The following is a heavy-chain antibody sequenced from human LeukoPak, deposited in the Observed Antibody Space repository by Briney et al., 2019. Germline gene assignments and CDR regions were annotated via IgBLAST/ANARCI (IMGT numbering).Heavy chain of an antibody. CDR3: ARSKHYYYDSSGYPSSGFDY. V-gene: IGHV4-31*03. CDR2: IYYSGST. J-gene: IGHJ4*02. Sequence: SETLSLTCTVSGGSISSGGYYWSWIRQHPGKGLEWIGYIYYSGSTYYNPSLKSRVTISVDTSKNQFSLKPSSVTAADTAVYYCARSKHYYYDSSGYPSSGFDYWGQGTLVTVSS. D-gene: IGHD3-22*01. CDR1: GGSISSGGYY.